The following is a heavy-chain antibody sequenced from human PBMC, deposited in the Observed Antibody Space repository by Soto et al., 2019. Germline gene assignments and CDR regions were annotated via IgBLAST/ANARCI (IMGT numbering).Heavy chain of an antibody. V-gene: IGHV3-23*01. D-gene: IGHD6-13*01. CDR1: GFTFSSYA. CDR2: ITGSGAGS. J-gene: IGHJ5*02. Sequence: EVQLLESGGGWLQPGGSLRPSCAASGFTFSSYAMNWVRQAPGKGLEWVSGITGSGAGSYYSDSVKGRFTISRDNSKYTLYLQMNSLRAEDTAVYYCAKAYSNSWPNDWFDPWGQGTLVTVSS. CDR3: AKAYSNSWPNDWFDP.